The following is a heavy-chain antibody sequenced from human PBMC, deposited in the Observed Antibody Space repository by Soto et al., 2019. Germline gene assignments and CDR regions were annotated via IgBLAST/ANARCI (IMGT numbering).Heavy chain of an antibody. V-gene: IGHV3-21*06. Sequence: RGGALRLSCEASGFRFSAYTMSWVRQAPGKGLQWVSSISSGGSFIHVAESLKGRLTVSRDNAKNSVFLELSSLRAEDTAVYYCARYSVGWYEYWGQGTLVTVSS. CDR3: ARYSVGWYEY. J-gene: IGHJ5*01. D-gene: IGHD1-26*01. CDR1: GFRFSAYT. CDR2: ISSGGSFI.